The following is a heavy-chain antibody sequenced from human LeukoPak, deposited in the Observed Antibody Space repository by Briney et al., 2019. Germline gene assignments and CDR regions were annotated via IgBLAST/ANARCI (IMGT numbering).Heavy chain of an antibody. D-gene: IGHD1-14*01. CDR3: ARDKGTTPYYYYGMDV. V-gene: IGHV3-7*01. CDR2: IKQDGSEK. Sequence: GGSLRLSCAASGFTFSSYCMSWVRQAPGEGLEWVANIKQDGSEKYYVDSVKGRFTISRDNAKNSLYLQMNSLRAEDTAVYYCARDKGTTPYYYYGMDVWGQGTTVTVSS. CDR1: GFTFSSYC. J-gene: IGHJ6*02.